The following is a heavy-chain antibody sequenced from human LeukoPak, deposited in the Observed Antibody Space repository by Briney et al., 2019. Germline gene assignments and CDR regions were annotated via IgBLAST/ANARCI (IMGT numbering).Heavy chain of an antibody. CDR3: ARGEWDLLFDY. V-gene: IGHV4-59*01. D-gene: IGHD1-26*01. CDR1: GXSISGYY. J-gene: IGHJ4*02. CDR2: IFYSGST. Sequence: SETLSLTCTVSGXSISGYYWSWIRQPPGKGLEWIGYIFYSGSTNYNPSLKSRVAISVDTSKNQFSLKLSSVTAADTAVYYCARGEWDLLFDYWGQGTLVTVSS.